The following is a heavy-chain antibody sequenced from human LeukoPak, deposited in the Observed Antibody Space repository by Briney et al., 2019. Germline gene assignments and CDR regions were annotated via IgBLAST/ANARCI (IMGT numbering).Heavy chain of an antibody. D-gene: IGHD3-10*01. Sequence: GGCLRLSRAAAAVTVPSNWTTSVRQPPRKGREWVANIKQEGREKNYLDSVKGRFTISRDNAKNSVYLQMTRLRAEVTAVYYCARRHHFGFLDSWGQGTLVTVSS. V-gene: IGHV3-7*04. CDR2: IKQEGREK. CDR3: ARRHHFGFLDS. J-gene: IGHJ4*02. CDR1: AVTVPSNW.